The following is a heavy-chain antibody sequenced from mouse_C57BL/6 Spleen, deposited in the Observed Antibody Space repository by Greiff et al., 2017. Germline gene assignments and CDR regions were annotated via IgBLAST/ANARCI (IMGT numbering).Heavy chain of an antibody. J-gene: IGHJ1*03. CDR3: ARPGGSNYPWYFDV. CDR1: GYTFTSYW. V-gene: IGHV1-61*01. Sequence: QVHLKQSGAELVRPGSSVKLSCKASGYTFTSYWMDWVKQRPGQGLEWIGNIYPSASETHYNQKFQDKATLTVDKSSSTAYMQLSILTSEDYAVYYWARPGGSNYPWYFDVWGTGTTVTVSS. D-gene: IGHD2-5*01. CDR2: IYPSASET.